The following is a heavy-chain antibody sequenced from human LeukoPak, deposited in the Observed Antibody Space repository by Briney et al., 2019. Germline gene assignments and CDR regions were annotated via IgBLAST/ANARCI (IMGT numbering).Heavy chain of an antibody. D-gene: IGHD2-15*01. V-gene: IGHV4-34*01. CDR3: ARGAWATRLGS. CDR2: IYESGTT. CDR1: GESLNSYY. J-gene: IGHJ4*02. Sequence: SSETLSPTCAVYGESLNSYYWSWVRQPLGEGLEWIGEIYESGTTEYNPSLKSRVTISMVPSKQQFSLSLSSVTAADTAVYYCARGAWATRLGSWGRGTPVIVSS.